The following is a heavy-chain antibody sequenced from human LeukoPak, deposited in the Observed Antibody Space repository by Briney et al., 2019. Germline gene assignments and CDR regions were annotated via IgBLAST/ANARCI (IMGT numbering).Heavy chain of an antibody. V-gene: IGHV3-48*01. D-gene: IGHD3-10*01. CDR2: ISSSSSTI. J-gene: IGHJ4*02. Sequence: GGSLRLSCAASGFTFSSYSMNWVRQAPGKGLEWVSYISSSSSTIYYADSVKGRFTISRDNAKNSLYLQMNSLRAEDTAVYYCARASIPVLWFEEFDYWGQGTLVTVSS. CDR3: ARASIPVLWFEEFDY. CDR1: GFTFSSYS.